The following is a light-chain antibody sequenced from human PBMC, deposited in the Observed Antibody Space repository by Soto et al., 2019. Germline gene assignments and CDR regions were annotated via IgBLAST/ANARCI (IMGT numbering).Light chain of an antibody. CDR1: QSISSY. CDR2: KAS. CDR3: QHYNSYSEA. V-gene: IGKV1-5*03. Sequence: DIQMTQSPSTLSASVGDRVTMTCRASQSISSYLNWYQQKPGKAPKLLIYKASTLKSGVPSRFSGSGSGTEFTLTISSLQPDDFATYYCQHYNSYSEAFGQGTKV. J-gene: IGKJ1*01.